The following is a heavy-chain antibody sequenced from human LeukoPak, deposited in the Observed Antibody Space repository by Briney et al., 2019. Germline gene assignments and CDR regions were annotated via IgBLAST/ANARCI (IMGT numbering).Heavy chain of an antibody. CDR3: AANRGYCTNGVCYDFDY. Sequence: SVKVSCKACGGTFSSYAISWVRQAPGQGLEWMGGIIPIFGTANYAQKFQGRVTITTDESTSTAYMELSSLRSEDTAVYYCAANRGYCTNGVCYDFDYWGQGTLVTVSS. CDR1: GGTFSSYA. D-gene: IGHD2-8*01. J-gene: IGHJ4*02. CDR2: IIPIFGTA. V-gene: IGHV1-69*05.